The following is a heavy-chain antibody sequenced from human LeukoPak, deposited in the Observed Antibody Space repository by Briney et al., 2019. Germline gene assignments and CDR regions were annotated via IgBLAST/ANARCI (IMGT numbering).Heavy chain of an antibody. V-gene: IGHV4-59*01. CDR2: IYYSGST. Sequence: SETLSPTCTVSSGSISSYYWSWIRQPPGKGLEWIGYIYYSGSTNYNPSLKSRVTISVDTSKNQFSLKLSSVTAADTAVYYCASSPYYDFWSGYYFGWFDPWGQGTLVTVSS. D-gene: IGHD3-3*01. J-gene: IGHJ5*02. CDR1: SGSISSYY. CDR3: ASSPYYDFWSGYYFGWFDP.